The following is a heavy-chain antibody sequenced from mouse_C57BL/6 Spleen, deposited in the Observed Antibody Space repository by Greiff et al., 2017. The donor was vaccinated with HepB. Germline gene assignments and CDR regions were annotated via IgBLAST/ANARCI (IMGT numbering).Heavy chain of an antibody. Sequence: EVQVVESGGGLVQPGGSLSLSCAASGFTFTDYYMSWVRQPPGKALEWLGFIRNKANGYTTEYSATVKGRFTISRANSQSILYLQMNALGAEDSATYYCARDYGRCYDFDYWGQGTTLTVSS. V-gene: IGHV7-3*01. CDR2: IRNKANGYTT. D-gene: IGHD1-1*01. CDR1: GFTFTDYY. CDR3: ARDYGRCYDFDY. J-gene: IGHJ2*01.